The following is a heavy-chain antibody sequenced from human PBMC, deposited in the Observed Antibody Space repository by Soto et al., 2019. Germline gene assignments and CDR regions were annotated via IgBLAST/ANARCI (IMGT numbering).Heavy chain of an antibody. V-gene: IGHV4-34*01. Sequence: PSETLPLTCAVYAGSFSTDYWSWIRQPPGKGLEWIGEINPSGGTNYNPSLKSRVTISVATSKNQFSLKLSSVTAADTAVYYCASVLAARACRDFDYWGQGTLVTVSS. D-gene: IGHD6-6*01. CDR2: INPSGGT. CDR3: ASVLAARACRDFDY. CDR1: AGSFSTDY. J-gene: IGHJ4*02.